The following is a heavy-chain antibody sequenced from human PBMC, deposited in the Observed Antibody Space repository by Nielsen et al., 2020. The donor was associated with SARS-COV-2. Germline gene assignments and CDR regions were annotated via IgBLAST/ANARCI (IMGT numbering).Heavy chain of an antibody. CDR1: GYRFTRYA. CDR3: ARDNFGSGGTASYGTDV. V-gene: IGHV7-4-1*02. Sequence: ASVKVSCKASGYRFTRYALNWVRQAPGEGPEWMGWINTSTGKPTYAQAFTGRFVFSLDTSVSTAYLQISSLKAEDSAVYYCARDNFGSGGTASYGTDVWGQGTTVTVSS. J-gene: IGHJ6*02. CDR2: INTSTGKP. D-gene: IGHD3-10*01.